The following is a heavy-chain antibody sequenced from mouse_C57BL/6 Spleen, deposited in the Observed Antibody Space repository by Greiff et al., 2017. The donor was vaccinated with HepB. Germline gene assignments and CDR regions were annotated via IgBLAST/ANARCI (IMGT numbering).Heavy chain of an antibody. D-gene: IGHD1-1*01. CDR2: IYPRSGNT. V-gene: IGHV1-81*01. Sequence: QVQLKESGAELARPGASVKLSCKASGYTFTSYGISWVKQRTGQGLEWIGEIYPRSGNTYYNEKFKGKATLTADKSSSTAYMELRSLTSEDSAVYFCARLDYYGSSYGNYFDYWGQGTTLTVSS. CDR3: ARLDYYGSSYGNYFDY. J-gene: IGHJ2*01. CDR1: GYTFTSYG.